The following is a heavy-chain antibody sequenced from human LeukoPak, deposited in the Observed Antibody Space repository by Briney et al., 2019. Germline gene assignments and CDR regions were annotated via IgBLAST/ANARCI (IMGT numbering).Heavy chain of an antibody. V-gene: IGHV3-48*03. CDR2: ISSSGSTI. D-gene: IGHD5-18*01. CDR3: ARTAMVLHHFDY. CDR1: GFTFSSYE. Sequence: GGSLRLSCAASGFTFSSYEMNWVRQAPGKGLEWVSYISSSGSTIYYADSVKGRFTISRDNAKNSLYLQMNSLRAEDTAVYYCARTAMVLHHFDYWGREPWSPSPQ. J-gene: IGHJ4*02.